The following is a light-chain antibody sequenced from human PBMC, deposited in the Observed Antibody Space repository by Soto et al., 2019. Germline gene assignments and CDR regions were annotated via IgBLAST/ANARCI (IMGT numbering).Light chain of an antibody. J-gene: IGLJ1*01. CDR1: SSDVGGRDY. V-gene: IGLV2-11*01. CDR2: DVT. Sequence: QSALTQPRSVSGSPGQSVTVSCTGTSSDVGGRDYVSWYQHHPGKAPKLIIYDVTKRPSGVPDRFSGSKSGNTASLTISGLQAEDEADYHCCSYAEKYFYVFGSGTKV. CDR3: CSYAEKYFYV.